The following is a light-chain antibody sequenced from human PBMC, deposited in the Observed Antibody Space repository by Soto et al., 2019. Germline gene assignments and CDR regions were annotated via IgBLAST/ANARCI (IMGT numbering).Light chain of an antibody. CDR2: GAS. CDR1: QSFAGSF. V-gene: IGKV3-20*01. CDR3: HQYGISVGT. J-gene: IGKJ1*01. Sequence: EIVLTQSPGTLSLSPGERATLSCRASQSFAGSFLAWYQQKPGQAPRLLISGASSRATGIPDRFSGSGSGTDFTLTISRLEPEDFAVYYCHQYGISVGTCGQGTKVEIK.